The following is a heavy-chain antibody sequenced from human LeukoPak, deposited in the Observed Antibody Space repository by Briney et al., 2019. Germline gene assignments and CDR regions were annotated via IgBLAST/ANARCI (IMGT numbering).Heavy chain of an antibody. D-gene: IGHD4-17*01. V-gene: IGHV4-39*01. Sequence: SETLSLTCSVSGGSISSGGFYWAWIGQPPGRGLEWIGSVFYSGATYYSPSLRGRVTISEDTSKNQFSLKLNSVTAADTAVYYCARQKYTVTTYDYWGQGTLVTVSS. CDR2: VFYSGAT. CDR3: ARQKYTVTTYDY. J-gene: IGHJ4*02. CDR1: GGSISSGGFY.